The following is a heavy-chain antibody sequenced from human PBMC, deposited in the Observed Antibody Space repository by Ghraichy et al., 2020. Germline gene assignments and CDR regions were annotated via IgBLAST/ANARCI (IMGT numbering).Heavy chain of an antibody. CDR1: GFTFSSYG. CDR2: IWYDGSNK. J-gene: IGHJ4*02. CDR3: ARESRHDYGGNALVY. Sequence: SCAASGFTFSSYGMHWVRQAPGKGLEWVAVIWYDGSNKYYADSVMGRFTISRDNSKNTLYLQMNSLRAEDTAVYYCARESRHDYGGNALVYWGQGTLVTVSS. V-gene: IGHV3-33*01. D-gene: IGHD4-23*01.